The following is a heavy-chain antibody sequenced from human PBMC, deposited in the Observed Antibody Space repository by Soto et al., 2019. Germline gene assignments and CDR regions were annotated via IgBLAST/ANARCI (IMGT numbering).Heavy chain of an antibody. V-gene: IGHV1-18*01. J-gene: IGHJ5*01. Sequence: ASVKVSCKASGYTFTSYGISWVRQAPGQGLEWMGWISAYNGNTNYAQKLQGRVTMTTDTSTSSVFMELSSLRAEDTAVYYCAFYLYSTSHLNLFASCGQGFMVTGSS. CDR2: ISAYNGNT. D-gene: IGHD6-13*01. CDR3: AFYLYSTSHLNLFAS. CDR1: GYTFTSYG.